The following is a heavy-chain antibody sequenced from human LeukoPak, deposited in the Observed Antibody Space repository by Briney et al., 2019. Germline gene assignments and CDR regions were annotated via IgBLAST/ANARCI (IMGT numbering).Heavy chain of an antibody. CDR1: RYTFTSYG. Sequence: ASVKVSCKASRYTFTSYGISWVRQAPGQGLEWMGWISAYNGNTNYAQKLQGRVTMTTDTSTSTAYMELRSLRSDDTAVYYCARNLAVAGTNWFDPWGQGTLVTVSS. CDR2: ISAYNGNT. J-gene: IGHJ5*02. CDR3: ARNLAVAGTNWFDP. D-gene: IGHD6-19*01. V-gene: IGHV1-18*01.